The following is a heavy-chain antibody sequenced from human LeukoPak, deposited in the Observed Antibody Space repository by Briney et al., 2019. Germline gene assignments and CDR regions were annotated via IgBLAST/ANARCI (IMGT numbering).Heavy chain of an antibody. CDR2: ISAYNGNT. CDR3: ARIWIAAAGNWFDP. V-gene: IGHV1-18*01. Sequence: ASVKVSCKASGYTFTSYGISWVRQAPGQGLEWMGWISAYNGNTNYAQKFQGRVTMTTDTSTSTAYMELRSLRSDDTAVYYCARIWIAAAGNWFDPWGQGTLVTVSS. CDR1: GYTFTSYG. D-gene: IGHD6-13*01. J-gene: IGHJ5*02.